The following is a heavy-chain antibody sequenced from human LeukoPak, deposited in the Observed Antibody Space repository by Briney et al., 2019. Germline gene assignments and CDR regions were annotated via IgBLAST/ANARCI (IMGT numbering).Heavy chain of an antibody. CDR1: GFTFSSYA. D-gene: IGHD6-13*01. V-gene: IGHV3-23*01. Sequence: GGSLRLSCAASGFTFSSYAMSWVRQAPGKGLEWVSAISGSGGSTYYADSVKGRFTISRDNSKNTLYLQMNSLRAEDTAVYYCAKDQKLDVYSSSWYNGMYVWGQGTTVTVSS. CDR2: ISGSGGST. CDR3: AKDQKLDVYSSSWYNGMYV. J-gene: IGHJ6*02.